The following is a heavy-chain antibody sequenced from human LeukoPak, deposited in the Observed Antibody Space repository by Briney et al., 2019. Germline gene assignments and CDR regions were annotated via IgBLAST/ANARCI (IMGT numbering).Heavy chain of an antibody. J-gene: IGHJ4*02. V-gene: IGHV3-15*07. CDR1: GFIFTNAW. Sequence: PGGSLRLSCATSGFIFTNAWMKWVRQAPGKGLEWVVRIKSKTDGGTIDYAAPVKGRFTISRDDSKNTLYLQMDNLKTEDTAIYYCSTPSFWGQGTLVTVSS. CDR3: STPSF. CDR2: IKSKTDGGTI.